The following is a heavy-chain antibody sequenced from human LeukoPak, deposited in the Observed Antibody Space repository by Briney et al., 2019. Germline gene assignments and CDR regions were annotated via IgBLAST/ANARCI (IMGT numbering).Heavy chain of an antibody. Sequence: ASVKVSCKASGYTFTGYYMHWVRQAPGQGLEWMGWINPNSGGTNYAQRFQGRVTMSVDTSKNQFSLKLSSVTAADTAVYYCARARPYSSSWYLVPFDYWGQGTLVTVSS. CDR3: ARARPYSSSWYLVPFDY. CDR2: INPNSGGT. D-gene: IGHD6-13*01. J-gene: IGHJ4*02. CDR1: GYTFTGYY. V-gene: IGHV1-2*02.